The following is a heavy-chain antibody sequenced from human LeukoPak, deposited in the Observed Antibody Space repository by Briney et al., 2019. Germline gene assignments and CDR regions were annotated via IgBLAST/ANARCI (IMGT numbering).Heavy chain of an antibody. J-gene: IGHJ4*02. CDR2: IYSKTDGGPT. D-gene: IGHD3-10*01. V-gene: IGHV3-15*01. Sequence: GGSLRLSCAASGFTFDNAWFNWVRQAPGKGLEWVGRIYSKTDGGPTDYATPVTGRFSISRDDSRNTLYLQMNGLKTDDTAVYYCTTVPWFGDLYAAGYWGQGTLVTVSS. CDR3: TTVPWFGDLYAAGY. CDR1: GFTFDNAW.